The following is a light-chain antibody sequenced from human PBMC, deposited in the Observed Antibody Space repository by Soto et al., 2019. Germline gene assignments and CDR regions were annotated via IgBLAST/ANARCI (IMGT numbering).Light chain of an antibody. CDR1: SSDVGSYNL. Sequence: QSVLTQPASVSGSPGQSITISCTGTSSDVGSYNLVSWYQQHPGKAPKLMIYEGSKRPSGVSNRFSGSKSGNTASLTISGLQAEDEADYSCCSYERSSNPHVVLGGGPKLTVL. CDR2: EGS. V-gene: IGLV2-23*01. CDR3: CSYERSSNPHVV. J-gene: IGLJ2*01.